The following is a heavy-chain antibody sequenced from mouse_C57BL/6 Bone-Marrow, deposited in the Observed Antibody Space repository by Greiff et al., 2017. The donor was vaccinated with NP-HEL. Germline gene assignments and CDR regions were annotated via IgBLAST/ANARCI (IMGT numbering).Heavy chain of an antibody. CDR1: GFSLTSYA. Sequence: VQLQQSGPGLVAPSQSLSITCTVSGFSLTSYAISWVRQPPGKGLEWLGVIWTGGGTNYNSALKPRLSISKDNSKSQVFLKMNSLQTDDTARYYCATIYWKFAYWGQGTLVTVSA. J-gene: IGHJ3*01. CDR2: IWTGGGT. V-gene: IGHV2-9-1*01. CDR3: ATIYWKFAY. D-gene: IGHD2-1*01.